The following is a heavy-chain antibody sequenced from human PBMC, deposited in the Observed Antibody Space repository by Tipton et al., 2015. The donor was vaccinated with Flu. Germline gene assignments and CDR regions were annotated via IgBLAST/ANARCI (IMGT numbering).Heavy chain of an antibody. J-gene: IGHJ6*03. D-gene: IGHD3-10*01. CDR3: ASDRGVYYYYFMDV. CDR1: GFTISSYG. Sequence: SLRLSCAASGFTISSYGMHWVRQAPGKGLEWVAFVWYDGTNRYYADSVKGRFTISRDNSKDTVYLEMNSLRAEDTAVYYCASDRGVYYYYFMDVWGKGTAVTVSS. CDR2: VWYDGTNR. V-gene: IGHV3-33*08.